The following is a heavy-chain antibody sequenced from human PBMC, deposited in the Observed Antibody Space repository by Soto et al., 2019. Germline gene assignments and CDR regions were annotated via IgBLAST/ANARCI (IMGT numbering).Heavy chain of an antibody. J-gene: IGHJ4*02. D-gene: IGHD2-15*01. CDR1: GYTFTRYG. Sequence: QVQLVQSGVGVKKPGASVKVSCKASGYTFTRYGISWVRQAPGQGLEWMGWINADNGYTNHAQKFQDRVIMTTDTSTSTAYMELTSLTSVDTAVYYCARVARIDSVIAAGHWGQGTLVTVSS. CDR2: INADNGYT. V-gene: IGHV1-18*01. CDR3: ARVARIDSVIAAGH.